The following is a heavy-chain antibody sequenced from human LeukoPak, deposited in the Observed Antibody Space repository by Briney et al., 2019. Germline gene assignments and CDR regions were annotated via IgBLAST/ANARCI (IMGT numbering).Heavy chain of an antibody. CDR2: INPHSGGT. Sequence: GASVKVSCKASGYTFTAYYMHWVRQAPGQGLEWMGWINPHSGGTNFAQKFQGRVTMTRDTSTTTVHMELSRLTSDDTAMYYCAREIPCSSSSCLDYWGQGTLVTVSS. V-gene: IGHV1-2*02. CDR1: GYTFTAYY. J-gene: IGHJ4*02. D-gene: IGHD2-2*01. CDR3: AREIPCSSSSCLDY.